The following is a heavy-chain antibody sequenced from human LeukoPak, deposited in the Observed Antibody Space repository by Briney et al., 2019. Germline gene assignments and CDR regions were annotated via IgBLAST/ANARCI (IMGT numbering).Heavy chain of an antibody. J-gene: IGHJ4*02. D-gene: IGHD3-10*01. V-gene: IGHV4-34*01. CDR3: ARGTVTMVRGADPTPFDY. CDR1: GGSFSGYY. Sequence: SETLSLTCAVYGGSFSGYYWNWIRQPPGKGLEWIGEINHSGSTNYNPSLKSRVTISVDTSKNQFSLKLSSVTAADTAVYYCARGTVTMVRGADPTPFDYWGQGTLVTVSS. CDR2: INHSGST.